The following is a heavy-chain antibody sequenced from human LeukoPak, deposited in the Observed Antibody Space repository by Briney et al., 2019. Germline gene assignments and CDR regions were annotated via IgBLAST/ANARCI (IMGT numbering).Heavy chain of an antibody. CDR1: GFNFDDYA. V-gene: IGHV3-9*01. CDR3: AKDHGSGFYYFDY. J-gene: IGHJ4*02. D-gene: IGHD6-19*01. CDR2: ISWNSGII. Sequence: GGSLRLSCAASGFNFDDYAMHWVRQAPGKGLEWVSGISWNSGIIGYADSVKGRFTTSRDNAKNSLYLQMNSLRAEDTAFYYCAKDHGSGFYYFDYWGQGTLVTVSS.